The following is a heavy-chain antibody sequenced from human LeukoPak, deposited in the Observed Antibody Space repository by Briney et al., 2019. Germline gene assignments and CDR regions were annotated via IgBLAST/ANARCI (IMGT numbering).Heavy chain of an antibody. D-gene: IGHD6-13*01. CDR2: ISSSSSYI. CDR1: GFTFSSYS. CDR3: ARDLRIAAAGENWFDP. J-gene: IGHJ5*02. V-gene: IGHV3-21*01. Sequence: PGGSLRLSCAASGFTFSSYSMNWVRQAPGRGLEWVSSISSSSSYIYYADSVKGRFTISRDNAKNSLYLQMNSLRAEDTAVYYCARDLRIAAAGENWFDPWGQGTLVTVSS.